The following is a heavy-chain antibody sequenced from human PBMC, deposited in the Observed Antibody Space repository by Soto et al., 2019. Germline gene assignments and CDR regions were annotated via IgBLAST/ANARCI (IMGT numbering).Heavy chain of an antibody. Sequence: PSETLSLTCTVSGGSISSGGYYWSWIRQHPGKGLEWIGYIYYSGSTYYNPSLKSRVTISVDTSKNQFSLKLSSVTAADTAVYYCARHTVVRYMDVWGKGTTVTVSS. CDR2: IYYSGST. CDR1: GGSISSGGYY. D-gene: IGHD3-10*01. CDR3: ARHTVVRYMDV. V-gene: IGHV4-31*03. J-gene: IGHJ6*03.